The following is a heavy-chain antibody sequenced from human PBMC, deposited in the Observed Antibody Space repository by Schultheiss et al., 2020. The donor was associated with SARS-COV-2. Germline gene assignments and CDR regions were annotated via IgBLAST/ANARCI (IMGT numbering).Heavy chain of an antibody. D-gene: IGHD6-13*01. CDR3: AKGGRWRQLVLDMDV. J-gene: IGHJ6*03. CDR1: GFTVSSQA. Sequence: GGSLRLSCAVSGFTVSSQAMTWVRQAPGKGLEWVSGISGSGGNTYYADSVKGRFTISRDNSKNTLYVQMNSLRAEDTAVYYCAKGGRWRQLVLDMDVWGKGTTVTVSS. V-gene: IGHV3-23*01. CDR2: ISGSGGNT.